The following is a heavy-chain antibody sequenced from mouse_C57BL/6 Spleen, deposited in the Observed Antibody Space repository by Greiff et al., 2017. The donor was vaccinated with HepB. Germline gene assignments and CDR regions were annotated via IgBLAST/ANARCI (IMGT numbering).Heavy chain of an antibody. CDR1: GYTFTSYW. D-gene: IGHD1-1*01. J-gene: IGHJ1*03. Sequence: QVQLQQPGAELVRPGSSVKLSCKASGYTFTSYWMHWVKQRPIQGLEWIGNIDPSDSETHYNQKFKDKATLTVDKSSSTAYKQLSSLTSEDSAVYYCARNYYGSSPWYFDVWGTGTTVTVSS. V-gene: IGHV1-52*01. CDR2: IDPSDSET. CDR3: ARNYYGSSPWYFDV.